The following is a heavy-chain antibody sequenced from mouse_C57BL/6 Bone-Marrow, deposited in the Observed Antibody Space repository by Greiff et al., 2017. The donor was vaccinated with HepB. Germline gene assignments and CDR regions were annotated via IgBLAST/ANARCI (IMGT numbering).Heavy chain of an antibody. CDR1: GFTFSSYG. CDR2: ISSGGSYT. V-gene: IGHV5-6*01. J-gene: IGHJ1*03. D-gene: IGHD1-1*01. Sequence: EVQGVESGGDLVKPGGSLKLSCAASGFTFSSYGMSWVRQTPDKRLEWVATISSGGSYTYYPDSVKGRFTISRDNAKNTLYLQMSSRKSEDTAMYYCARQYYYGSRRDWYFDVWGTGTTVTVSS. CDR3: ARQYYYGSRRDWYFDV.